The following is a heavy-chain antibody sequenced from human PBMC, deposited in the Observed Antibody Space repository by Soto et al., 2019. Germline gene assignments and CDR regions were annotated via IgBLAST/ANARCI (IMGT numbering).Heavy chain of an antibody. CDR2: ISAYNGNT. V-gene: IGHV1-18*01. Sequence: ASGKVSCKASGYTFTRYGISWVRQAPGQGLEWMGWISAYNGNTNYAQKLQGRVTMTTDTSTSTAYMELRSLRSDDTAVYYCASEAEDGYNFDYWGQGTLVTVSS. CDR1: GYTFTRYG. CDR3: ASEAEDGYNFDY. J-gene: IGHJ4*02. D-gene: IGHD5-12*01.